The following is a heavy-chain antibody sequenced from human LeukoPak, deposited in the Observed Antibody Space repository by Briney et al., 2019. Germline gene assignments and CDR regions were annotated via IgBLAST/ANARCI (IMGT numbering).Heavy chain of an antibody. CDR2: ISSSSSTI. D-gene: IGHD2-2*01. CDR3: ARDSVNGIVVVPADY. Sequence: GGSLRLSCAASGFTFSSYSMNWVRQAPGKGLEWVSHISSSSSTIYYADSVKGRFTISRDNAKNSLYLQMNSLRAEDTAVYYCARDSVNGIVVVPADYWGQGTLVTVSS. J-gene: IGHJ4*02. CDR1: GFTFSSYS. V-gene: IGHV3-48*01.